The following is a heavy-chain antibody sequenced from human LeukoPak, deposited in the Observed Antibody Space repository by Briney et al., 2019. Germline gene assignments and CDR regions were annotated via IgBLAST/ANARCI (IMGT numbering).Heavy chain of an antibody. Sequence: SETLSLTCAVYGGSFSGYYWSWIRQPPGKGLEWIGEINHSGSTNYNPPLKSRVTISVDTSKNQFSLKLSSVTAADTAVYYCARAKLTPLGSVDYWGQGTLVTVSS. D-gene: IGHD2-15*01. CDR3: ARAKLTPLGSVDY. CDR2: INHSGST. J-gene: IGHJ4*02. CDR1: GGSFSGYY. V-gene: IGHV4-34*01.